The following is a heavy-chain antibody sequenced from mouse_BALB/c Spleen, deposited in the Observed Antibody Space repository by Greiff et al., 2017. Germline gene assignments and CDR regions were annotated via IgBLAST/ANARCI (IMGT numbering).Heavy chain of an antibody. V-gene: IGHV1-4*01. CDR2: ISTGSGYT. CDR1: GYTFTSYT. J-gene: IGHJ4*01. Sequence: VQLQQSGAELARPGASVKLSCTASGYTFTSYTMHWVNQRPGQGLDWIGYISTGSGYTNYTQKFKDKATLTADKSSITVYMQLSSLTSEDSAVCYCARFYYYAIDYWGQGTSVTVSS. CDR3: ARFYYYAIDY.